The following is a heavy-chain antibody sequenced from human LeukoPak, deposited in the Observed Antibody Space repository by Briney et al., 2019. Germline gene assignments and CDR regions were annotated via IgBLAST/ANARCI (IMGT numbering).Heavy chain of an antibody. CDR3: ARHRRSRYYDSSGYTFDP. J-gene: IGHJ5*02. CDR2: IYYSGST. D-gene: IGHD3-22*01. CDR1: GGSIGGYY. Sequence: SETLSLTCTVSGGSIGGYYWSWIRQPPGKGLEWIGYIYYSGSTNYNPSLKSRVTISVDTSKNQFSLKLSSVTAADTAVYYCARHRRSRYYDSSGYTFDPWGQGTLVTVSS. V-gene: IGHV4-59*08.